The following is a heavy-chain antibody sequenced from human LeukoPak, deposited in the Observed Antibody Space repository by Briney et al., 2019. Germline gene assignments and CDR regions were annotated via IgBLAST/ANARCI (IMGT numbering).Heavy chain of an antibody. J-gene: IGHJ6*02. V-gene: IGHV1-18*01. CDR1: GYNFTTYG. CDR3: ARDAGDGMDV. Sequence: ASVKVSCKASGYNFTTYGVSWMRQAPGQRPEWMGWISCYNGNSKSSEKFQGRVTMTIETSTSTVYMELRTLKNDDTAVYYCARDAGDGMDVWGLGTTVIVSS. CDR2: ISCYNGNS.